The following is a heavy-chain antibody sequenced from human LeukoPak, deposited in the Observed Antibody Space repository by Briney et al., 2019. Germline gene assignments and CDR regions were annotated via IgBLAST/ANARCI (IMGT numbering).Heavy chain of an antibody. CDR2: IITIFGTA. CDR1: GGTFSSYA. V-gene: IGHV1-69*01. D-gene: IGHD3-22*01. Sequence: SVKVSCKASGGTFSSYAISWVRQAPGQGLEWMGGIITIFGTARYAQKFQGRVTITADESTSTAYMELSSLRSEDTAVYYCAREGGDYYDSSGYYRGLLDYWGQGTLVTVSS. J-gene: IGHJ4*02. CDR3: AREGGDYYDSSGYYRGLLDY.